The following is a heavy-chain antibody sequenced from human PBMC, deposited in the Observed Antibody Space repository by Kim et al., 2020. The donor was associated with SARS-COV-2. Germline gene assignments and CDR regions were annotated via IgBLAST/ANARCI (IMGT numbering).Heavy chain of an antibody. J-gene: IGHJ4*02. D-gene: IGHD1-1*01. CDR2: SHI. V-gene: IGHV3-33*01. CDR3: ARDLTGSIDY. Sequence: SHIYHADSVKGRLTISRDNSKNTLYLQLNSLRAEDTAVYYCARDLTGSIDYWGQGTLVTVSS.